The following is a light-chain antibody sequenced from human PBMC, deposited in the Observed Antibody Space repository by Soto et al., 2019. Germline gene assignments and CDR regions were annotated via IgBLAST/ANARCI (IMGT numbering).Light chain of an antibody. Sequence: IQMTQSPSSLSSSVGDRVTITCRASQSVTSYLNWYQQKPGKAPKLLIYGASSLQSGVPSRFSGSGSGTEFTLTISSLQPDDFATYYCQQYNDYSTWTFGQGTKVDIK. J-gene: IGKJ1*01. V-gene: IGKV1-39*01. CDR3: QQYNDYSTWT. CDR1: QSVTSY. CDR2: GAS.